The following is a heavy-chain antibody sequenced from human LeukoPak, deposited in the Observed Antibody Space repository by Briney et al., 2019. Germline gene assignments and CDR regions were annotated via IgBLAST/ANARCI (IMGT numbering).Heavy chain of an antibody. CDR1: GSTFSSYA. CDR3: ASSGKGKWFDP. D-gene: IGHD6-25*01. Sequence: WASVHVPCQASGSTFSSYAISWLRQPPGQELASMGRIIPISGIANSAQKFKGRVTITADKSPSTVYMKVSSLRSEDTAVYYCASSGKGKWFDPWGRGTLVTVSS. J-gene: IGHJ5*01. CDR2: IIPISGIA. V-gene: IGHV1-69*04.